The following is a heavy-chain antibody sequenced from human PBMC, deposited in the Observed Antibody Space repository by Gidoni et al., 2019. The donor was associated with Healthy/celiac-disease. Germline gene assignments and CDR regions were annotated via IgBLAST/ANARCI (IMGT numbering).Heavy chain of an antibody. D-gene: IGHD3-22*01. CDR3: ARTAPGVILPPGYYGMDV. V-gene: IGHV3-53*02. Sequence: EVQLVETGGGLIQPGGSLRLSCAASGFTVSSNYMSWVRQAPGKGLEWVSVIYSGGSTYYADSVKGRFTISRDNSKNTLYLQMNSLRAEDTAVYYCARTAPGVILPPGYYGMDVWGQGTTVTVSS. CDR1: GFTVSSNY. CDR2: IYSGGST. J-gene: IGHJ6*02.